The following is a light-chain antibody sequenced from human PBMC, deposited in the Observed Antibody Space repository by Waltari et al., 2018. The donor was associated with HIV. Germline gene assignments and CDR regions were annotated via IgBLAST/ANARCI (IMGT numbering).Light chain of an antibody. CDR2: AVS. J-gene: IGLJ2*01. V-gene: IGLV2-14*03. CDR3: SSYTTSSDLDVV. Sequence: QSALTQPASISGSPGQSITISCTGTSGDVGGYNYVSWYKQKPGKAPHVLIYAVSDRPTGVSSRFSGSKSGNTAFLTISGLQADDEADYYCSSYTTSSDLDVVFGGGTKLTVL. CDR1: SGDVGGYNY.